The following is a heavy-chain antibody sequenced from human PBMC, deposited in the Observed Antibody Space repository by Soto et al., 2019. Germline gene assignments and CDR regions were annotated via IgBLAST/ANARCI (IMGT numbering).Heavy chain of an antibody. Sequence: QVQLQESGPGLVKPSQTLSLTCTVPGGSISSGDYYWTWIRQPPGKGLEWIGYIYYSGSTNYNPSHSSRVTISVDTSKNQFSLNLSSVTAADTAVYYCARIVESGYTIDFDLWGRGTLVTVSS. CDR2: IYYSGST. D-gene: IGHD3-16*02. V-gene: IGHV4-30-4*01. CDR1: GGSISSGDYY. J-gene: IGHJ2*01. CDR3: ARIVESGYTIDFDL.